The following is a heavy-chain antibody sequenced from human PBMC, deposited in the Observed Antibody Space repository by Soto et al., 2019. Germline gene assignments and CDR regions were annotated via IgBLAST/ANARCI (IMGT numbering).Heavy chain of an antibody. D-gene: IGHD6-6*01. J-gene: IGHJ4*02. CDR3: AKRSSSSTFDY. Sequence: EVQLLESGGGLVQPGESLRLSCAASGFTFSSYAMSWVRQAPGKGLEWVSVISGSDDSTYYADSVTGRFTICRDNSKNTLYLQMNSLRAEDTAVYYCAKRSSSSTFDYWGQGTLVTVSS. CDR1: GFTFSSYA. V-gene: IGHV3-23*01. CDR2: ISGSDDST.